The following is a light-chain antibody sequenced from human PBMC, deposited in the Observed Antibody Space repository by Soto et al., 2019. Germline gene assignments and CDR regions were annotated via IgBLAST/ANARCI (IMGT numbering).Light chain of an antibody. V-gene: IGLV2-23*01. CDR2: EGS. Sequence: QSVLTQPASVSGSPGQSITISCTGTSSDVGNYNLVSWYQQHPGEAPKLLIYEGSKRPSGVSNRFSGSKFGNTASLTISGLQAEDEVDYYCCSYAGDGTWVFGGGTKVTVL. CDR3: CSYAGDGTWV. J-gene: IGLJ3*02. CDR1: SSDVGNYNL.